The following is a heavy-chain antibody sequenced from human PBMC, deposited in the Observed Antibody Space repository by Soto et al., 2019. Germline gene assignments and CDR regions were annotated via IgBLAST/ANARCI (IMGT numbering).Heavy chain of an antibody. CDR2: INHSGST. V-gene: IGHV4-34*01. J-gene: IGHJ6*02. D-gene: IGHD3-10*01. CDR1: SGSFSRYY. CDR3: ARGSTSPPTMVRGVITIGRYYYYYGMDV. Sequence: SEILSLKRAVCSGSFSRYYWNWIRQPPGKGLEWIGEINHSGSTNYNPSLKSRVTISVDTSKNQFSLKLRSVTAADTAVYYCARGSTSPPTMVRGVITIGRYYYYYGMDVWGQGTTVTVSS.